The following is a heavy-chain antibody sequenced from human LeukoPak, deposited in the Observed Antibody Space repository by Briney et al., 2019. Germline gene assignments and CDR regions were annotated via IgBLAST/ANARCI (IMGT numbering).Heavy chain of an antibody. J-gene: IGHJ6*02. D-gene: IGHD2-2*01. CDR2: IIPIFGIA. V-gene: IGHV1-69*04. CDR1: GGTFSSYA. Sequence: SVKVSCKASGGTFSSYAISWVRQAPGQGLEWMGRIIPIFGIANYAQKFQGRVTITADKSTSTAYMELSSLRSEDTAVYYCAKTRVVPAATDYYYYGMDVWGQGTTVTVSS. CDR3: AKTRVVPAATDYYYYGMDV.